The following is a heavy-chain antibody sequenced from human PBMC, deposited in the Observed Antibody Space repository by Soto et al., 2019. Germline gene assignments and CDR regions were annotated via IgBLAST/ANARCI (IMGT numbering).Heavy chain of an antibody. Sequence: QGQLVESGGGVVQPGRSLRLSCVASGFSFSDYGMHWVRQGPGKGLEWVAVSSFDGGNDYHADSVKGRFTISRDNSKNILYLQMSSQRVEDTADYYCAKDQQTNVYAPFDGWGPGTLVTVSS. CDR1: GFSFSDYG. CDR2: SSFDGGND. CDR3: AKDQQTNVYAPFDG. D-gene: IGHD2-8*01. V-gene: IGHV3-30*18. J-gene: IGHJ5*02.